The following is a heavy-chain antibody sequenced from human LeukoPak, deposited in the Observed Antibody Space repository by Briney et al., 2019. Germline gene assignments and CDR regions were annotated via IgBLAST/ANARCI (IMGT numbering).Heavy chain of an antibody. CDR1: GYTFTSYG. J-gene: IGHJ5*02. CDR3: ARDVTRVSSNWFDP. Sequence: ASVKVSCKASGYTFTSYGISWVRQAPGQGLECMGWISAYNGNTNYAQKLQGRVTMTTDTSTSTAYMELRSLRSDDTAVYYCARDVTRVSSNWFDPWGQGTLVTVSS. V-gene: IGHV1-18*01. D-gene: IGHD4-11*01. CDR2: ISAYNGNT.